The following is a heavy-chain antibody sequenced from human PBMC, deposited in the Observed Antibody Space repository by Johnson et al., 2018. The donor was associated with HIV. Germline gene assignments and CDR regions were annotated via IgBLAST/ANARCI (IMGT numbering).Heavy chain of an antibody. J-gene: IGHJ3*02. CDR2: MNGDGKST. V-gene: IGHV3-74*01. CDR3: ARVWSDAFDI. D-gene: IGHD2-8*02. Sequence: WVSRMNGDGKSTTYADSVKGRFTISRDNSKNTLYLQMNSLRAEDTAVYYCARVWSDAFDIWGQGTMVTVSS.